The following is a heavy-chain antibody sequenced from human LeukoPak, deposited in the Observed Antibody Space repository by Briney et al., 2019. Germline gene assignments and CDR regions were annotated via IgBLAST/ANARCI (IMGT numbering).Heavy chain of an antibody. V-gene: IGHV4-34*01. CDR3: ARKGYCSSTSCYGDASDI. Sequence: SETLSLTCAVYGGSFSGYYWSWIRQPPGKGLEWIGEINHSGSTNHNPSLKSRVTISVDTSKNQFSLKLSSVTAADTAVYYCARKGYCSSTSCYGDASDIWGQGTMVTVSS. D-gene: IGHD2-2*01. J-gene: IGHJ3*02. CDR1: GGSFSGYY. CDR2: INHSGST.